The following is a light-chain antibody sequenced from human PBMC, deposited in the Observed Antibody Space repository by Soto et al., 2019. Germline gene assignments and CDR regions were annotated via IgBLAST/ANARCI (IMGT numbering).Light chain of an antibody. CDR1: QSVADN. Sequence: EVVMTQSPATLSVSPGERVTLSCRSSQSVADNLAWFQQKPGQPPRLLIYGAFNRAAGIPARFSGSGSGTDFTLTISSLQPEEFAVYFCHQDFNLPWTFGQGTKVDIK. V-gene: IGKV3D-15*02. J-gene: IGKJ1*01. CDR3: HQDFNLPWT. CDR2: GAF.